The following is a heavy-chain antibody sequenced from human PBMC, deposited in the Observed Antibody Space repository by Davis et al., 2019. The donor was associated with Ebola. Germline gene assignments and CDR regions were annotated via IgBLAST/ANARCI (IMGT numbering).Heavy chain of an antibody. V-gene: IGHV3-7*03. J-gene: IGHJ4*02. CDR2: IKQDGSEK. CDR3: ASASPLSGFMYYFDY. D-gene: IGHD2/OR15-2a*01. CDR1: GFTFSSYW. Sequence: GESLKISCAASGFTFSSYWMSWVRQAPGKGLEWVANIKQDGSEKYYVDSVKGRFTISRDNAKNSLYLQMNSLRAEDTAVYYCASASPLSGFMYYFDYWGQGTLVTVSS.